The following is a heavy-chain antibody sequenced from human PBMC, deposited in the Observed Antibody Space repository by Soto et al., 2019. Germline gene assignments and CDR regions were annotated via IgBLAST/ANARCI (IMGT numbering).Heavy chain of an antibody. D-gene: IGHD3-10*01. CDR1: GFSFSSYA. CDR3: AKDGPYYYASFDP. J-gene: IGHJ5*02. V-gene: IGHV3-23*01. Sequence: EVQLLESGGGLVQPGGSLRLSCAASGFSFSSYAMSWVRQAPMKGLEWVSAISGSGGSTYYADSVKGRFTISRDNSKNTLYLQMNSLRAEDKVVYYCAKDGPYYYASFDPWGQGTLVTVSS. CDR2: ISGSGGST.